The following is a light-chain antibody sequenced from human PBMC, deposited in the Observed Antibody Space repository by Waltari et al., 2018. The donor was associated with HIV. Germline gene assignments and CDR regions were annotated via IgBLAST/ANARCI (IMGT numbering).Light chain of an antibody. J-gene: IGLJ2*01. V-gene: IGLV2-14*01. CDR2: DVS. CDR3: SSYTSSSTLV. Sequence: QSALTQPASVSGSPGQSITISCTGTSSDVGGYNYVSWYQQHPGKAPKLMIYDVSNRPSGVSNRFSGSKSGNTASRTISGLQAEDEADYYCSSYTSSSTLVVGGGTKLTVL. CDR1: SSDVGGYNY.